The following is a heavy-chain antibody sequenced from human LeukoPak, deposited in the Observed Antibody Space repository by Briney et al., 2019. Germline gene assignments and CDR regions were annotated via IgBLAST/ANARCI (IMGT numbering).Heavy chain of an antibody. D-gene: IGHD5-12*01. Sequence: GGSLRLSCAASGFTFSDYYMSWIRQAPEKGLEWVSYISSGSSYTNYADSVKGRFTISRDNAKNSLYLHMNSLRAEDTAVYYCARAGRYGGYTRFAPWGQGTLVTVSS. CDR1: GFTFSDYY. CDR2: ISSGSSYT. CDR3: ARAGRYGGYTRFAP. V-gene: IGHV3-11*06. J-gene: IGHJ5*02.